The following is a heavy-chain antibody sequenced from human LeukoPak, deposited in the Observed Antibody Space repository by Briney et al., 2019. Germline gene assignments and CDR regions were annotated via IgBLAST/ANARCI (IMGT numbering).Heavy chain of an antibody. V-gene: IGHV3-74*01. Sequence: GGSLRLSCAASGFTFSSYWMHWVRQAPGKGLVWVSRINSDGSSTSYADSVKGRFTISRDNAKNTLYLQMNSLRAEDTAVYYCAEYYFYDSSGYQQYYFDYWGQGTLVTVSS. J-gene: IGHJ4*02. CDR1: GFTFSSYW. D-gene: IGHD3-22*01. CDR3: AEYYFYDSSGYQQYYFDY. CDR2: INSDGSST.